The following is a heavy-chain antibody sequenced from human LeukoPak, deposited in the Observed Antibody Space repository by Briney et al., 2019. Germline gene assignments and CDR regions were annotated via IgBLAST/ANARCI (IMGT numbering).Heavy chain of an antibody. V-gene: IGHV1-2*02. Sequence: ASVKVSCKASGYTFTGYYMHWVRQAPGQGLEWMGWINPNSGGTNYAQKFQGRVTMTRDTSISTAYMELSRLRSDDTAVYYCARDRGYGDYVTTWHYWGQGTLVTVSS. CDR2: INPNSGGT. CDR1: GYTFTGYY. CDR3: ARDRGYGDYVTTWHY. D-gene: IGHD4-17*01. J-gene: IGHJ4*02.